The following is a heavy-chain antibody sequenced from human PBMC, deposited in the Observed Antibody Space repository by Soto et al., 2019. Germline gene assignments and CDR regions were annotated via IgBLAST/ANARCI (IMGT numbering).Heavy chain of an antibody. D-gene: IGHD3-10*01. CDR2: ISGGGETT. Sequence: EVQLLESGGGLVQPGGSLRLSCAASGFTFSSYAMWWVRQAPGKGLECVSAISGGGETTYYADSVKGRFTIYRDNSKNTVYLQMNRLRAEDTAVYYCAFNSGSGSYYFDYWGQGTLVTVSS. J-gene: IGHJ4*02. CDR1: GFTFSSYA. CDR3: AFNSGSGSYYFDY. V-gene: IGHV3-23*01.